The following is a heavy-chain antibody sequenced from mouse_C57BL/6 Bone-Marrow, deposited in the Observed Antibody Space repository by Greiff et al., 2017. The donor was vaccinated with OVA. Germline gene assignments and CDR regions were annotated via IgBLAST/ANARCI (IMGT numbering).Heavy chain of an antibody. CDR2: ISSGGDYI. J-gene: IGHJ3*01. CDR3: TRGITTVQGAY. V-gene: IGHV5-9-1*02. D-gene: IGHD1-1*01. CDR1: GFTFSSYA. Sequence: EVQLQESGEGLVKPGGSLKLSCAASGFTFSSYAMSWVRQTPEKRLEWVAYISSGGDYIYYADTVKGRFTISRDNARNTLYLQMSSLKSEDTAMYYCTRGITTVQGAYWGQGTLVTVSA.